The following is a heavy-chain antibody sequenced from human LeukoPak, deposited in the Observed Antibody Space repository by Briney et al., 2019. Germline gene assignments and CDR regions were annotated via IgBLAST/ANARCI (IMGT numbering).Heavy chain of an antibody. CDR3: ARPHSGTVNASTYGVIDY. J-gene: IGHJ4*02. CDR2: INWNGGST. Sequence: LTGGSLRLSCAASGFTFDDYGMSWVRQAPGKGLEWVSGINWNGGSTGYADSVKGRFTISRDNAKNSLYLQMNSLRAEDTAMYYCARPHSGTVNASTYGVIDYWGQGTLVTVSS. D-gene: IGHD2-8*01. V-gene: IGHV3-20*04. CDR1: GFTFDDYG.